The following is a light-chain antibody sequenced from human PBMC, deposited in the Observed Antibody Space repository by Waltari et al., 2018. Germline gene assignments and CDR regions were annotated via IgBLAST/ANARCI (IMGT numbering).Light chain of an antibody. V-gene: IGKV3-15*01. CDR1: QSLSDN. J-gene: IGKJ5*01. CDR3: QQYNTWPPIT. Sequence: IVMTQSPATLSVSPGERATLSCRASQSLSDNLAWYQQKPGQAPRLLIYGASTRATGIPARFSGSGSGTDFTLTISSLQSEDFAIYYCQQYNTWPPITFGRGTRLEIK. CDR2: GAS.